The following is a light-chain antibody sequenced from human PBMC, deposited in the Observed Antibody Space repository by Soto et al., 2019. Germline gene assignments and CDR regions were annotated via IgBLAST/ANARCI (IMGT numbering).Light chain of an antibody. CDR2: EVS. V-gene: IGLV2-14*01. CDR1: SSDIGVYKD. J-gene: IGLJ3*02. CDR3: SWRKL. Sequence: QSVLTQPASVSGSPGQSITISCTGTSSDIGVYKDVSWYQNHPGKAPKLMIYEVSNRPSGVSNRFSGSKSGNTASLTISGLQAEDEADYYCSWRKLFGGGTKLTVL.